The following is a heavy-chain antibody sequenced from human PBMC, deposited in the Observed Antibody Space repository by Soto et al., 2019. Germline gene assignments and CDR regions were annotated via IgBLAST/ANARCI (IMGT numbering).Heavy chain of an antibody. V-gene: IGHV1-69*01. Sequence: QVQLVQSGAEVKKPGSSVKVSCKASGGTFSSYAISWVRQAPGQGLEWMGGIIPIFGTANYAQKFQGRVTINADESTSTAYKALSSLRSEDTAVYYCARTYCTTGVCYRKYYFDYWGQGTLVTVSS. D-gene: IGHD2-8*01. CDR2: IIPIFGTA. J-gene: IGHJ4*02. CDR1: GGTFSSYA. CDR3: ARTYCTTGVCYRKYYFDY.